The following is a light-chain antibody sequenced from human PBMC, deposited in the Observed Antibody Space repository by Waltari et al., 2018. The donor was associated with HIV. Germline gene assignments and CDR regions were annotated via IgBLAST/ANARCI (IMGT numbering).Light chain of an antibody. V-gene: IGLV3-21*02. CDR3: QVWDESNEQVV. Sequence: YVFTQPPSWSVAPGQTARTTCGGDNIAGRKVPGYQRRPGQAPALVVFDDSDRPSGIPERFSGSISGNTATLIISRVEDGDEADYYCQVWDESNEQVVFGGGTRLTVL. CDR2: DDS. J-gene: IGLJ2*01. CDR1: NIAGRK.